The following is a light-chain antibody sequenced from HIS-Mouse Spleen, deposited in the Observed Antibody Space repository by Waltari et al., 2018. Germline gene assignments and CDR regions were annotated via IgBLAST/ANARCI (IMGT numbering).Light chain of an antibody. Sequence: QSALTQPASVSGSPGQSITISCTGTSSDVGSYNLVSWYQQHPGKAPKLKIYEGRKRPSGVSNRFSCSKSGNTAFLTISGLQAEDEADYYCCSYAGSRVFGGGTKLTVL. CDR1: SSDVGSYNL. CDR2: EGR. J-gene: IGLJ3*02. CDR3: CSYAGSRV. V-gene: IGLV2-23*01.